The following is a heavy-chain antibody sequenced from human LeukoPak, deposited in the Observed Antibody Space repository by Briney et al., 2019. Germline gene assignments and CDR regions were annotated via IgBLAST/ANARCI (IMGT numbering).Heavy chain of an antibody. D-gene: IGHD2-2*01. CDR3: ARSRQLLSSYYYYMDV. CDR1: GGSISSSSYY. V-gene: IGHV4-39*07. J-gene: IGHJ6*03. Sequence: SETLSLTCTVSGGSISSSSYYWGWIRQPPGKGLEWIGSIYYSGSTYYNPSLKSRVTISVDTSKSQFSLKLSSVTAADTAVYYCARSRQLLSSYYYYMDVWGKGTTVTVSS. CDR2: IYYSGST.